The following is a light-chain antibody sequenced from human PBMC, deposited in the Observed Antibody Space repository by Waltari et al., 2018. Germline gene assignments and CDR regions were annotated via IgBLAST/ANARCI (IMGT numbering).Light chain of an antibody. V-gene: IGLV2-23*02. Sequence: QSALPQPASVSGSPGQSITISCSNTSTDLGTYKLVSWYHQRPGKAPKLVIYEVSERPSVVSNRFSGSKAGDTASLTISGLQAEDEADYYCCSFAGSSTSFGTGTTVTVL. CDR1: STDLGTYKL. CDR2: EVS. J-gene: IGLJ1*01. CDR3: CSFAGSSTS.